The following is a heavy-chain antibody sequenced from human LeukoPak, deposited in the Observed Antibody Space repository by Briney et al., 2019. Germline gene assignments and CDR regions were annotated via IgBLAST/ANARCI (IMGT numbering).Heavy chain of an antibody. D-gene: IGHD3-16*01. CDR2: ISYDGNYN. V-gene: IGHV3-30-3*01. Sequence: PGTSLRLSCAASGLTFSDHAMHWVRQAPGKGLEWLGVISYDGNYNHYADSVKGRFTVSRDNSKNTVYLHMSSLKPEDTAVYYCARDLGSYGWGNHFDCWGQGTLVTVSS. J-gene: IGHJ4*02. CDR3: ARDLGSYGWGNHFDC. CDR1: GLTFSDHA.